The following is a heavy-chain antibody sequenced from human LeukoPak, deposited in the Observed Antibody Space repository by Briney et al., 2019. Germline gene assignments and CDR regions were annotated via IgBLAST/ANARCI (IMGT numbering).Heavy chain of an antibody. CDR2: INWNGGST. D-gene: IGHD6-13*01. CDR3: ARERPAAGIVWRGDWFDP. Sequence: GGSLRLSCAASGFTFDDYGMSWVRQAPGKGLEWVSGINWNGGSTGYADSVKGRFTISRDNAKNSLYLQMNSLRAEDTALYYCARERPAAGIVWRGDWFDPWGQGTLVTVSS. J-gene: IGHJ5*02. V-gene: IGHV3-20*04. CDR1: GFTFDDYG.